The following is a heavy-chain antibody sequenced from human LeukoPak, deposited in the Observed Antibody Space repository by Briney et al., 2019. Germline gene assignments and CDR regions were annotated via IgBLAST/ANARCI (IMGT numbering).Heavy chain of an antibody. V-gene: IGHV1-69*13. J-gene: IGHJ6*02. CDR1: GGTFSSYA. CDR2: IIPIFGTA. Sequence: SVKVSCKASGGTFSSYAISWVRQAPGQGLEWMGGIIPIFGTANYAQKFQGRVTITADESTSTAYMELSSLRSEDTAVYYCARAPERVVVVAATPHYGMDVWGQGTTVTVSS. CDR3: ARAPERVVVVAATPHYGMDV. D-gene: IGHD2-15*01.